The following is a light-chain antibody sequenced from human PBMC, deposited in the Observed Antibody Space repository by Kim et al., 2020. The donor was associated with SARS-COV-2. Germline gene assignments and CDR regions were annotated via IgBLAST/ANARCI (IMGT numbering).Light chain of an antibody. CDR2: DAS. CDR3: LQYTSYPQT. Sequence: DIQMTQSPSSLSASVGDRVTITCRASQGIRNDLGWYQQKPGKPPKRMIFDASTLQTGVPSRFSGSGSGTEFTLTITGLHPEDFATYYCLQYTSYPQTFGQGTKVDIK. CDR1: QGIRND. J-gene: IGKJ1*01. V-gene: IGKV1-17*01.